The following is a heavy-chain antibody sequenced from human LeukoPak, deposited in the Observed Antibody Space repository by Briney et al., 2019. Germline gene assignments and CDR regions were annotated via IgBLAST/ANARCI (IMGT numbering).Heavy chain of an antibody. CDR3: AKDAMVRGAFDY. Sequence: PGGSLRLSCAASGFTFSSYGMSWVRQAPGKGLEWVSAISGSGVSTYYADSVRGRFTISRDNSKNMLYLQMNSLRAEDTALYYCAKDAMVRGAFDYWGQGTLVTVSS. J-gene: IGHJ4*02. D-gene: IGHD3-10*01. CDR2: ISGSGVST. V-gene: IGHV3-23*01. CDR1: GFTFSSYG.